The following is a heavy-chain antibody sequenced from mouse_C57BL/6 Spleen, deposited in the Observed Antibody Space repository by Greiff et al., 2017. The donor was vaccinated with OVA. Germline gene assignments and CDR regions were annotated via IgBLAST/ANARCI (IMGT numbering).Heavy chain of an antibody. CDR1: GFSLSTSGMG. CDR3: ARGMVTTYWYFEV. V-gene: IGHV8-12*01. J-gene: IGHJ1*03. CDR2: IYWDDDK. D-gene: IGHD2-2*01. Sequence: QVTLKESGPGILQSSQTLSLTCSFSGFSLSTSGMGVSWIRQPSGKGLEWLAHIYWDDDKRYNPSLKSRLTISKDTSRNQVFLKITSVDTADTATYYCARGMVTTYWYFEVWGTGTTVTVAS.